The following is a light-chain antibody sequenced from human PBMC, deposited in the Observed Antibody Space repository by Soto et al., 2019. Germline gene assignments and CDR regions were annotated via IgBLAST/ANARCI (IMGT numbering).Light chain of an antibody. CDR1: QIISSW. CDR3: QQYNSYSWT. CDR2: DAS. J-gene: IGKJ1*01. Sequence: DIQMTQSPSTLCASVGDRVSITFRASQIISSWLAWYQQKPGKAPKLLIYDASSLESGVPSRFSGSGSGTEFTLTISSLQPDDVATYYCQQYNSYSWTFGQGTKVDI. V-gene: IGKV1-5*01.